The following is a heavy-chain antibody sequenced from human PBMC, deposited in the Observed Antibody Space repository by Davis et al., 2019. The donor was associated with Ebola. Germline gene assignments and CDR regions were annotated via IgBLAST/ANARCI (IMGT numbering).Heavy chain of an antibody. CDR3: ASCGGDCYSGVDY. V-gene: IGHV4-59*08. D-gene: IGHD2-21*02. J-gene: IGHJ4*02. Sequence: MPSETLSLTCTVSGGSISSYYWSWIRQPPGKGLEWIGYIYYSRSTNYHPSLKSRVTISIDSSKNQFSLNLSSVTAADTAVYYCASCGGDCYSGVDYWGQGTLVTVSS. CDR2: IYYSRST. CDR1: GGSISSYY.